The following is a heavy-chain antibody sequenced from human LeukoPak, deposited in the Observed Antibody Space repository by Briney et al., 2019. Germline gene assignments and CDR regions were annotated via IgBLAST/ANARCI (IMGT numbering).Heavy chain of an antibody. V-gene: IGHV3-53*01. CDR3: ARGPDYGMDV. Sequence: PGGSLRLSCAASGFTFSSYSMNWVRQAPGKGLEWVSVIYSGGSTYYADSVKGRFTISRDNSKNTLYLQMNSLRAEDTAVYYCARGPDYGMDVWGQGTTVTVSS. J-gene: IGHJ6*02. CDR1: GFTFSSYS. CDR2: IYSGGST.